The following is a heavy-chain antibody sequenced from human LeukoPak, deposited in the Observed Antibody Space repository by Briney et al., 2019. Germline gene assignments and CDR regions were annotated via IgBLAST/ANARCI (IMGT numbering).Heavy chain of an antibody. CDR1: GGSIRSYY. CDR3: ATIATSVDRIDY. CDR2: IYYSGST. D-gene: IGHD1-14*01. J-gene: IGHJ4*02. V-gene: IGHV4-59*08. Sequence: PSETLSLTCTVSGGSIRSYYWSWIRQPPGKGLEWIGYIYYSGSTSYNPSLKSRVTISVDTSKNQFSLNLSPVTAADTAVYYCATIATSVDRIDYWGQGSLVTVSS.